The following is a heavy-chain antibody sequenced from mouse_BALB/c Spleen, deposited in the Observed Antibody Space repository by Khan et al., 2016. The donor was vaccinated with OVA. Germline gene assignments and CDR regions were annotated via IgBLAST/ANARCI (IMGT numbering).Heavy chain of an antibody. J-gene: IGHJ3*01. Sequence: QMQLKQSGAELARPGASVKLSCKASGYTFTDYYINWVKQRTGQSLEWIGEISPGSGDTYYNERFKGKATMTADKSNSTAYMQLSSLTSEASAVYFCARMNYFGDTFAYWGQGTLVTVSA. CDR3: ARMNYFGDTFAY. V-gene: IGHV1-77*01. CDR2: ISPGSGDT. CDR1: GYTFTDYY. D-gene: IGHD2-1*01.